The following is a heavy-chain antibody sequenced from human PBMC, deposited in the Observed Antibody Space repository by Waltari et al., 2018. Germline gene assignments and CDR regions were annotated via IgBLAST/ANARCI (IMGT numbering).Heavy chain of an antibody. CDR2: FDPEEGET. D-gene: IGHD5-12*01. Sequence: QVQLVQSGAEVKKPGASVKVSCKVSGYTLTELSMHWVRQAPGKGLEWMGGFDPEEGETIYAQKFQGRVTMTEDKATDTAYMELSSLRSEDTAVYYCATGSDGWLGPLPIVDYWGQGTLVTVSS. CDR3: ATGSDGWLGPLPIVDY. CDR1: GYTLTELS. J-gene: IGHJ4*02. V-gene: IGHV1-24*01.